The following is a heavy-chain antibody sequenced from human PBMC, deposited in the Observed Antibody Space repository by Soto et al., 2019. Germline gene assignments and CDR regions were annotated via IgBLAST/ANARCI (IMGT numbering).Heavy chain of an antibody. CDR3: VHSRCGGDCLQSYSSHYYYGMDI. Sequence: SGPTLVNPTQTLTLTCTFSGFSLSTGGMGVGWIRQPPGKALEWLALIYWDGDRRYRPSLMSRLTIAKDTSENQVVLTMTNMDPVDTATYYCVHSRCGGDCLQSYSSHYYYGMDIWGQGTTVTVSS. J-gene: IGHJ6*02. CDR1: GFSLSTGGMG. V-gene: IGHV2-5*02. D-gene: IGHD2-21*02. CDR2: IYWDGDR.